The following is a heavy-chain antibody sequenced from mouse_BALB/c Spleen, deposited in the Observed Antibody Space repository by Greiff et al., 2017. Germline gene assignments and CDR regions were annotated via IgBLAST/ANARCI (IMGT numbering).Heavy chain of an antibody. CDR3: VPYDYHYFDY. CDR2: IDPANGNT. V-gene: IGHV14-3*02. J-gene: IGHJ2*01. CDR1: GFNIKDTY. D-gene: IGHD2-4*01. Sequence: EVQLQQSGAELVKPGASVKLSCTASGFNIKDTYMHWVKQRPEQGLEWIGRIDPANGNTKYDPKFQGKATITADTSSNTAYLQLSSLTSEDTAVYYCVPYDYHYFDYWGQGTTLTVSS.